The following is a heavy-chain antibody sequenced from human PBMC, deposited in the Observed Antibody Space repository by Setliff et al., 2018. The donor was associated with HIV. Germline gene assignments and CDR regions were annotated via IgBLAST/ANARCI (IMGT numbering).Heavy chain of an antibody. Sequence: GSLRLSCAASGFTFSPYWMHWVRQAPGKGLVWVSRINSDGTSTTYADSVKGRFTISRDNAKNTLYLQMNSLRGEDTAVYYCARHSDWYGNDAFDIWGQGTRVTVSS. J-gene: IGHJ3*02. D-gene: IGHD6-19*01. CDR3: ARHSDWYGNDAFDI. CDR2: INSDGTST. CDR1: GFTFSPYW. V-gene: IGHV3-74*03.